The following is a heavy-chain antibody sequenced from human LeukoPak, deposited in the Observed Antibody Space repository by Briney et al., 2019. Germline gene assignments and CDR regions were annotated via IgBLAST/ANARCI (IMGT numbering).Heavy chain of an antibody. D-gene: IGHD1-26*01. Sequence: PGGSLRLSCATSGFTFSTHGMEWVRQAPGKGLEWVAIIFSDGIRKYYADSVKGRFTISRDISRSTLYLEMNSLSAEDTAVYYCARASGPIKKNRFDQWGQGTLVTVSS. J-gene: IGHJ4*02. V-gene: IGHV3-30*12. CDR1: GFTFSTHG. CDR3: ARASGPIKKNRFDQ. CDR2: IFSDGIRK.